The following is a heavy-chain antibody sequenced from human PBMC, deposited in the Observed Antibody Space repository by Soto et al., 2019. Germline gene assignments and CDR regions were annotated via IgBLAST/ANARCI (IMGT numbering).Heavy chain of an antibody. Sequence: QVQLVQSGAEVKKPGASVKVSCKASGYTFTSYAMHWVRQAPGQRLEWMGWINAGNGNTKYSQKFQGRVTITRDTSASTAYMELSSLRSEDTAVYYCARALYYYDSNRLDYWGQGTLVTVSS. CDR1: GYTFTSYA. V-gene: IGHV1-3*01. CDR3: ARALYYYDSNRLDY. CDR2: INAGNGNT. J-gene: IGHJ4*02. D-gene: IGHD3-22*01.